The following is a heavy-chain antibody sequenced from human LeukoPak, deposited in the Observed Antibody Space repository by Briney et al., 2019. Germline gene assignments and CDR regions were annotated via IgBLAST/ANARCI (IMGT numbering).Heavy chain of an antibody. D-gene: IGHD2-15*01. V-gene: IGHV4-59*08. J-gene: IGHJ5*02. CDR1: GGSINTYY. CDR2: IYHSGST. Sequence: SETLSLTCTVSGGSINTYYWGWIRQPPGKGLEWIGSIYHSGSTYYNPSLKSRVTISVDTSKNQFSLKLSSVTAADTAVYYCARKGYCSGGSCPPFDPWGQGTLVTVSS. CDR3: ARKGYCSGGSCPPFDP.